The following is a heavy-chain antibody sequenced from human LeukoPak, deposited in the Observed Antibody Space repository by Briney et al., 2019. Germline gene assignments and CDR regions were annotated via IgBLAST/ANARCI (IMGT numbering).Heavy chain of an antibody. J-gene: IGHJ4*02. D-gene: IGHD3-22*01. Sequence: GGSLRLSCAASGFTFSSYGMHWVRQAPGKGLEWVAFIRYDGSNKYYADSVKGRFTISRDNSKNTLYLQMNSLRAEDTAVHYCAKDYYDSSGYYYGRYFDYWGQGTLVTVSS. CDR1: GFTFSSYG. V-gene: IGHV3-30*02. CDR2: IRYDGSNK. CDR3: AKDYYDSSGYYYGRYFDY.